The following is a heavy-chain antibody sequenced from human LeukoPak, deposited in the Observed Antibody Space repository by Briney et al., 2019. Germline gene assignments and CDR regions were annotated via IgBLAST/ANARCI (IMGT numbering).Heavy chain of an antibody. CDR3: ARHARLSFTHYGLADCFDY. CDR1: GGSISSGSYY. J-gene: IGHJ4*02. Sequence: SETLSLTCTVSGGSISSGSYYWSWIRQPAGKGLEWVGRIYTSGSTNYNPSLKSRVTISVDTSKNQFSLKLSSVTAADTAVYYCARHARLSFTHYGLADCFDYWGQGTLVTVSS. D-gene: IGHD3-10*01. V-gene: IGHV4-61*02. CDR2: IYTSGST.